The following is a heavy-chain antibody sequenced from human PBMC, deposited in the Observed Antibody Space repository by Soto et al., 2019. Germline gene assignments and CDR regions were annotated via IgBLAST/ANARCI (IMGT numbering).Heavy chain of an antibody. CDR2: IDNSGGIT. CDR3: AKGGYNYGFLFDC. Sequence: EVQLLESGGGLVQPGGSLRLSWAASGFTFSPYAMSWVRQAPGKGLEWVSTIDNSGGITYYANSVKGRFTISRDNSKNTLYLQMNSLRAEDTAVYYCAKGGYNYGFLFDCWGQGTLVTVSS. CDR1: GFTFSPYA. J-gene: IGHJ4*02. D-gene: IGHD5-18*01. V-gene: IGHV3-23*05.